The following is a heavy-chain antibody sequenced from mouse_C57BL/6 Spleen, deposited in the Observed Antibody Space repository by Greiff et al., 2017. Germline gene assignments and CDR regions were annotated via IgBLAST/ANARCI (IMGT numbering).Heavy chain of an antibody. J-gene: IGHJ1*03. Sequence: VQLQQSGAELVRPGASVTLSCKASGYTFTDYEMHWVKQTPVHGLEWIGAIDPETGGTAYNQKFKGKAILTADKSSSTAYMELRSLTSEDSAVYDCTRGYYGSSWYFGGWGTGTTVTVSS. V-gene: IGHV1-15*01. CDR3: TRGYYGSSWYFGG. D-gene: IGHD1-1*01. CDR1: GYTFTDYE. CDR2: IDPETGGT.